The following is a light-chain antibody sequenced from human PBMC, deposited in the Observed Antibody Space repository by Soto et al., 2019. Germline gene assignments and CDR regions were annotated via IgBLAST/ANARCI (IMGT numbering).Light chain of an antibody. Sequence: QSVLTQPASVSGSPGQSITISCTGTSSDVGGHNYVSWYQQHPGTAPKLMIYEVTNRPSGVSNRFSGSKSGNTASLTISGLQAEDDADYYCSSYTSSTTLDVVFGGGTKLTV. CDR1: SSDVGGHNY. CDR2: EVT. J-gene: IGLJ2*01. CDR3: SSYTSSTTLDVV. V-gene: IGLV2-14*01.